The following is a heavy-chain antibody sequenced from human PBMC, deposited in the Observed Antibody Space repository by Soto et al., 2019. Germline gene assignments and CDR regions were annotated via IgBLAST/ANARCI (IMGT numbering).Heavy chain of an antibody. CDR1: GGSISSYY. V-gene: IGHV4-59*08. CDR2: IYYSGGH. Sequence: QVQLQESGPGLVKPSETLSLTCTASGGSISSYYWSWIRQPPGKGLAWIGYIYYSGGHNENPSLKSRVTISVDSSKNHFSLKLSSVTAADTAVYDCARRYGGNLDYWGQGTLVTVSS. J-gene: IGHJ4*02. CDR3: ARRYGGNLDY. D-gene: IGHD1-26*01.